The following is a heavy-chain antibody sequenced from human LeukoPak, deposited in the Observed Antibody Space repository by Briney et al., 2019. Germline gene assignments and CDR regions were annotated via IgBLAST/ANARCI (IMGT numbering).Heavy chain of an antibody. D-gene: IGHD5-24*01. CDR3: ARGGYNHAFDL. V-gene: IGHV3-23*01. CDR2: ISGSGGST. J-gene: IGHJ3*01. Sequence: GGSLRLSCAASGFTFSSYAMSWVCQAPGKGLEWVSAISGSGGSTDYADSVRGRFTISRDNAKNMLYLQMNRLGVEDTALYYCARGGYNHAFDLWGQGTVVTVSS. CDR1: GFTFSSYA.